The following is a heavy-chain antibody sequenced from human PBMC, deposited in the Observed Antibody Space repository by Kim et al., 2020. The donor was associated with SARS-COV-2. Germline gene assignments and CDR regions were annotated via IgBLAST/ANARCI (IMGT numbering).Heavy chain of an antibody. Sequence: GGSLRLSCAASGFTVSSNYMSWVRQAPGKGLEWVSGIYSGGSTYYADSVKGRFTISRDNSKNTLYLQMNSLRAEDTAVYYCARGTMVRGVITYDYWGQGTLVTVSS. V-gene: IGHV3-53*01. CDR3: ARGTMVRGVITYDY. D-gene: IGHD3-10*01. J-gene: IGHJ4*02. CDR1: GFTVSSNY. CDR2: IYSGGST.